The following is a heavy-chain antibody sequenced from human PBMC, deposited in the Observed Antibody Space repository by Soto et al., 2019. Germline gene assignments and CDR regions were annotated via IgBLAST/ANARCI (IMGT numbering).Heavy chain of an antibody. V-gene: IGHV1-18*01. J-gene: IGHJ6*02. Sequence: ASVKVSCKASGYTFTSYGISWVRQAPGQGLEWMGWISAYNGNTNYAQKLQGRVNMTTDTSTSTAYMELRSLRSDDTAVYYCARDLRGIAGYYYYYYGMDVWGQGTTVTVSS. CDR2: ISAYNGNT. CDR1: GYTFTSYG. D-gene: IGHD6-13*01. CDR3: ARDLRGIAGYYYYYYGMDV.